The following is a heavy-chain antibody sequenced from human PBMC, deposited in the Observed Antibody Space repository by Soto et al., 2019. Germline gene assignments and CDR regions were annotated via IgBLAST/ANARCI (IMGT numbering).Heavy chain of an antibody. D-gene: IGHD3-9*01. CDR2: ISSSSSYT. CDR1: AFTFSDYY. CDR3: AKDHHDSRTNYDILTGRVSRFDY. J-gene: IGHJ4*02. V-gene: IGHV3-11*05. Sequence: PGGSLRLSCAASAFTFSDYYMSWIRQAPGKGLEWVSYISSSSSYTDYADSVKGRFTISRDNAKKSLYMQMNSLRAEDTAVYYCAKDHHDSRTNYDILTGRVSRFDYWGQGTLVTVSS.